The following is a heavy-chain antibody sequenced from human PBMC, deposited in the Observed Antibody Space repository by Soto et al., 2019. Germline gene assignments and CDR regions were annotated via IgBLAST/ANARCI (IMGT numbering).Heavy chain of an antibody. V-gene: IGHV4-39*01. CDR3: ATVRGSSGYYEDYYYYGMDV. Sequence: QLQLQESGPGLVKPSETLSLTCTVSGGSISSSSYYWGWIRQPPGKGLEWIGSIYYSGSTYYNPSLKSRVTISVDTSKNQFSLKLSSVTAADTAVYYCATVRGSSGYYEDYYYYGMDVWGQGTTVTVSS. CDR2: IYYSGST. CDR1: GGSISSSSYY. D-gene: IGHD3-22*01. J-gene: IGHJ6*02.